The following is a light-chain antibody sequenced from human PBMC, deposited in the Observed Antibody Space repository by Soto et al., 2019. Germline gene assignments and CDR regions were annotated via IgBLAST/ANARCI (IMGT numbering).Light chain of an antibody. J-gene: IGKJ5*01. CDR3: HSRA. Sequence: DIQLTQPPSTWSASVGGEVTITCRASQTISRWLAWYQQTPGRAPKLLIYDASTLESGVPSRFSGSGSETEFTLTISRLQPDDFATYFCHSRAFGQGTRLEIK. CDR2: DAS. V-gene: IGKV1-5*01. CDR1: QTISRW.